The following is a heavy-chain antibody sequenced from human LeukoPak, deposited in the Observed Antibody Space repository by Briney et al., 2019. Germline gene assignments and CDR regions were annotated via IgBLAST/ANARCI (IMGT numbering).Heavy chain of an antibody. CDR1: GGTFSSYA. CDR2: MIPILGIA. V-gene: IGHV1-69*04. J-gene: IGHJ4*02. D-gene: IGHD2-15*01. Sequence: GASVKVSCKASGGTFSSYAISWVRQAPGQGLGWMGRMIPILGIANYAQKFQGRVTITADKSTSTAYMELSSLRSEDTAVYYCARGPDADCSGGSCPFYYYFDYWGQGTLVTVSS. CDR3: ARGPDADCSGGSCPFYYYFDY.